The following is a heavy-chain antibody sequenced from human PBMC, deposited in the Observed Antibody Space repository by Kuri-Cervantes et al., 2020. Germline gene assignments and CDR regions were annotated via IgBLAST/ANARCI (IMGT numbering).Heavy chain of an antibody. CDR1: GYTFINYY. CDR2: FNPNSGDT. V-gene: IGHV1-2*02. J-gene: IGHJ3*02. Sequence: ASVKVSCKASGYTFINYYLHWVRQAPGQGLEWMGWFNPNSGDTNFAQKFQGRVSMTRDTSISTAYMDLYRLRSDDTVVYYCARPIAGGFKGSSDAFDIWGQGTVVTVSS. CDR3: ARPIAGGFKGSSDAFDI. D-gene: IGHD3-10*01.